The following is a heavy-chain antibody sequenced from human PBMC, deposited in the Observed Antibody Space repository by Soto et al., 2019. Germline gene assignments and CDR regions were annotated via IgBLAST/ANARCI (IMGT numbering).Heavy chain of an antibody. CDR3: VADSSYGSHWVSHFDQ. CDR1: GFKFNYYA. V-gene: IGHV3-48*02. J-gene: IGHJ4*02. D-gene: IGHD3-16*01. Sequence: PGGSLRLSCAASGFKFNYYAMNWVRQVPGKGLEWVSYISATSAKIDYADSVKGRFTISRDNARNSLYLQMNSLRDEDTAVYYCVADSSYGSHWVSHFDQWGRGTLVTVSS. CDR2: ISATSAKI.